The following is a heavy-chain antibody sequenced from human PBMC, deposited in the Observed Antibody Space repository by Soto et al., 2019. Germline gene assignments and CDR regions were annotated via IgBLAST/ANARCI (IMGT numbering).Heavy chain of an antibody. Sequence: EVQLVESGGGLVQPGGSVRLSCVVSGFTFSNYRMHWFLQAPGKGLVWVSRIESDGSSATYADSVKGRFTISRDNAKNTLYLQMNGLSGEDTAIYYCARDGGGLGYWGQGTLVTVSS. J-gene: IGHJ4*02. V-gene: IGHV3-74*01. CDR2: IESDGSSA. CDR1: GFTFSNYR. CDR3: ARDGGGLGY. D-gene: IGHD3-10*01.